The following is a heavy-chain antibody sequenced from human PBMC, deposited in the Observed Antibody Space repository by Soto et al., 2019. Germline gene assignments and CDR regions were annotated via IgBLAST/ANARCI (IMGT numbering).Heavy chain of an antibody. V-gene: IGHV1-69*12. CDR3: ARDKDRQQLGGNYYYILDV. Sequence: QVQLMQSGAEVKKPGSSVKVSCKASGGTFSTSAISWVRQAPGEGLEWVGGIMPVFATPDYAQKFQGRVTISADESTTTAYLALTRLTTDDTAVYYCARDKDRQQLGGNYYYILDVWGQGTAITVSS. J-gene: IGHJ6*02. D-gene: IGHD3-3*02. CDR2: IMPVFATP. CDR1: GGTFSTSA.